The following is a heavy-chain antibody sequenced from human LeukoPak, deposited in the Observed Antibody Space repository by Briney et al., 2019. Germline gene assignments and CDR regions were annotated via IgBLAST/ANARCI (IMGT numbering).Heavy chain of an antibody. Sequence: SETLTLTCTVSGGSISIFYWSWIRQPAGKGLDWIGRIHSSGSINHNPSLESRVTLSVDTSKNQFSLKLTSVAAADTAVYYCARGTFKDGLDVWGQGTTVTVSS. J-gene: IGHJ6*02. D-gene: IGHD2/OR15-2a*01. V-gene: IGHV4-4*07. CDR1: GGSISIFY. CDR3: ARGTFKDGLDV. CDR2: IHSSGSI.